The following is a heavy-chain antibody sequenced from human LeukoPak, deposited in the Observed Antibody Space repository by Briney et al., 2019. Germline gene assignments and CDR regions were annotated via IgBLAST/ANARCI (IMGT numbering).Heavy chain of an antibody. D-gene: IGHD2-15*01. Sequence: ASVKVSCKASGYTFTGYYMHWVRQAPGQGLEWMGWINPNSGGTNYAQKFQGRVTMTRDTSISTAYMELSRLRSDDTAVYYCARGQGKDIVVVVAAVLGYYFDYWGQGTLVTVSS. CDR1: GYTFTGYY. J-gene: IGHJ4*02. CDR2: INPNSGGT. V-gene: IGHV1-2*02. CDR3: ARGQGKDIVVVVAAVLGYYFDY.